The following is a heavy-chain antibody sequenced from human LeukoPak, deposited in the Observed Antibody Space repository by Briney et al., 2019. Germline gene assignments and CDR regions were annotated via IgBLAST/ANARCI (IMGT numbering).Heavy chain of an antibody. V-gene: IGHV3-7*01. D-gene: IGHD2-15*01. J-gene: IGHJ4*02. Sequence: GGSLRLSCAASGFTFSSYWMSWVHQAPGKGLEWVASIKQDGSEKYYVDSVKGRFTISRDNAKNSLFLQMNSLRAEDTAIYFCANGRAAHLFDYWGRGTLVTVSS. CDR2: IKQDGSEK. CDR3: ANGRAAHLFDY. CDR1: GFTFSSYW.